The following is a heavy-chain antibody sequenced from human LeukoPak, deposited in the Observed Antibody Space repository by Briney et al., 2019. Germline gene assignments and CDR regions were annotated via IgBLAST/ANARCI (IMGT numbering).Heavy chain of an antibody. CDR3: AREARIVGASMGFDY. J-gene: IGHJ4*02. D-gene: IGHD1-26*01. CDR2: IYYSGST. CDR1: GGSISSYY. V-gene: IGHV4-59*01. Sequence: SETLSLTCTVSGGSISSYYWSWIRQPPGKGLGWLGYIYYSGSTNCNPSLKSRVTISVDTSKNQFSLKLSSVTAADTAVYYCAREARIVGASMGFDYWGQGTLVTVSS.